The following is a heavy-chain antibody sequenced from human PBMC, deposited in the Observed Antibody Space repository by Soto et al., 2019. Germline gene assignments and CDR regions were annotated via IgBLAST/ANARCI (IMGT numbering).Heavy chain of an antibody. CDR2: INHSGST. Sequence: PSETLSLTCAVYGGSFSGYYWSWIRQPPGKGLEWIGEINHSGSTNYNPSLKSRVTISVDTSKNQFSLKLSSVTAADTAVYYFAREITTVTTGLYYYYYYSMDVWGKGTTVTVSS. V-gene: IGHV4-34*01. J-gene: IGHJ6*03. CDR3: AREITTVTTGLYYYYYYSMDV. D-gene: IGHD4-4*01. CDR1: GGSFSGYY.